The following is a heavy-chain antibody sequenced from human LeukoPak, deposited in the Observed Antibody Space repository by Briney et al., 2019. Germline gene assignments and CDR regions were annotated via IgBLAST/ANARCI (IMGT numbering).Heavy chain of an antibody. D-gene: IGHD3-16*01. CDR2: IYYSGRT. J-gene: IGHJ4*02. CDR1: GGYISTSNYY. Sequence: KPSETLSLTCSVSGGYISTSNYYWGWIRQPPGKGLEWIGTIYYSGRTYYNPSLQSRVTISLDTSQNQLSLQVRSVTVVDTAVYYCARFFYYDASLPPYWGQGTLVTFSS. V-gene: IGHV4-39*01. CDR3: ARFFYYDASLPPY.